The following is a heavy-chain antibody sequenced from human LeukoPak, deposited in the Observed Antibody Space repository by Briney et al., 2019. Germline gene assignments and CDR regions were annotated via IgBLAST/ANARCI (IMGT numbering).Heavy chain of an antibody. CDR1: GGTFSSYA. Sequence: SVKVSCKASGGTFSSYAIGWVRQAPGQGLEWMGGITPIFGTANYAQKFQGRVTITTDESTSTAYMELSSLRSEDTAVYYCARAFCSGGSCYSIDYWGQGTLVTVSS. CDR2: ITPIFGTA. D-gene: IGHD2-15*01. J-gene: IGHJ4*02. CDR3: ARAFCSGGSCYSIDY. V-gene: IGHV1-69*05.